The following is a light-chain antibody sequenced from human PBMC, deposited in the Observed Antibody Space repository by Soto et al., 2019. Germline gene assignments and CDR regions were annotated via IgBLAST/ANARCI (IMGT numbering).Light chain of an antibody. CDR2: GAS. J-gene: IGKJ2*01. Sequence: DIQMTQSPSSLSASVGDRVTITCRASQSIVIYLNWFQHHPGKAPKLLIYGASSLQSRVPSVFSGSGSGTDFTLTLTSLQPEHFATYYCQQSYRTPLTFGQGTRLEIK. V-gene: IGKV1-39*01. CDR1: QSIVIY. CDR3: QQSYRTPLT.